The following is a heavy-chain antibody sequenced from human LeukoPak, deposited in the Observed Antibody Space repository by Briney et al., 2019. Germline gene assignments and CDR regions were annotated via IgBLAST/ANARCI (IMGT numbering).Heavy chain of an antibody. CDR1: GFTFRSYG. CDR3: ARLGSGWHFDY. CDR2: IWYDGSNK. V-gene: IGHV3-33*01. D-gene: IGHD6-19*01. J-gene: IGHJ4*02. Sequence: PGGSLRLSCAASGFTFRSYGMHWVRQAPGKGLEWVAVIWYDGSNKYYADSVKGRFTISRDNSKNTLDLQMSSLRAEDTAVYYCARLGSGWHFDYWGQGTLVTVSS.